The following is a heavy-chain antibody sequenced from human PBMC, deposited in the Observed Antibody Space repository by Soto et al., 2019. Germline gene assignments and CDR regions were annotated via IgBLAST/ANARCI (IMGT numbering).Heavy chain of an antibody. V-gene: IGHV3-30*18. Sequence: GGSLRLSCAASGFTFSSYGMHWVRQAPGKGLEWVAVISYDGSNKYYADSVKGRFTISRDNSKNTLYLQMNSLRAEDTAVYYCAKDIHDYSNYGSVDYWGQGTLVTVSS. J-gene: IGHJ4*02. CDR2: ISYDGSNK. CDR1: GFTFSSYG. D-gene: IGHD4-4*01. CDR3: AKDIHDYSNYGSVDY.